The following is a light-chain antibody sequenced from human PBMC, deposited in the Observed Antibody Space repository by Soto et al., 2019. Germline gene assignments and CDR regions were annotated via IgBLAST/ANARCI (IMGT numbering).Light chain of an antibody. CDR1: QSVSSSC. CDR2: GAS. J-gene: IGKJ1*01. CDR3: QQYGSSRWT. V-gene: IGKV3-20*01. Sequence: EIVLTQSPGTLSLSPGERATLSCRASQSVSSSCLAWYQQKPGQAPRLLIYGASSRATGIPDRFSGSGSGTDFTLTISRLEPEDFAVYYCQQYGSSRWTFGQGTKVDIK.